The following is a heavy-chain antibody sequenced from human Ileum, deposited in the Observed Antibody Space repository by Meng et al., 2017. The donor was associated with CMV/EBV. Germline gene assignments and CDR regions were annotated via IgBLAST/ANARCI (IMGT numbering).Heavy chain of an antibody. CDR2: ISYDGSNK. CDR3: AREQSGYSYGFEAGFDY. D-gene: IGHD5-18*01. CDR1: GFTFSSYA. Sequence: RESLKISCAASGFTFSSYAMHWVRQAPGKGLEWVAVISYDGSNKYYADSVKGRFTISRDNSKNTLYLQMNSLRAEDTAVYYCAREQSGYSYGFEAGFDYWGQGTLVTVSS. V-gene: IGHV3-30*04. J-gene: IGHJ4*02.